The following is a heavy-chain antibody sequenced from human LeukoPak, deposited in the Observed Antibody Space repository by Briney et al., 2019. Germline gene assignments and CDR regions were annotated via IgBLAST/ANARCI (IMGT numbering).Heavy chain of an antibody. CDR1: GFTFSSYA. CDR2: ISGSGGST. Sequence: PGGSLRLSCAASGFTFSSYAMSWVRQAPGKGLEWVSGISGSGGSTYHADSVKGRFTISRDNSKKTLYLQMNSLTAEDTAVYYCAKDSCSGGSCYEDYWGQGTLVTVSS. D-gene: IGHD2-15*01. CDR3: AKDSCSGGSCYEDY. J-gene: IGHJ4*02. V-gene: IGHV3-23*01.